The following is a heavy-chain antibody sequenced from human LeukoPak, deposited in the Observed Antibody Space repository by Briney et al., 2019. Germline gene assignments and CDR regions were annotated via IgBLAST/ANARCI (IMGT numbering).Heavy chain of an antibody. CDR2: IYSGGST. D-gene: IGHD3-10*01. CDR1: GFTVSSNY. Sequence: GGSLRLSCAASGFTVSSNYMSWVRQAPGKGLEWVSVIYSGGSTYHADSVKGRFTISRDNSKNTLYLQMNSLRAEDTAVYYCAREGHYYGSGSYYNETYYFDYWGQGTLVTVSS. J-gene: IGHJ4*02. V-gene: IGHV3-66*01. CDR3: AREGHYYGSGSYYNETYYFDY.